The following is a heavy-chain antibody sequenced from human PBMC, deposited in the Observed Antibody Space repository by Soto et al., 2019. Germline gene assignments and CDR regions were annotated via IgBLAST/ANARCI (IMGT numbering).Heavy chain of an antibody. CDR2: IYYSGST. CDR1: GGSISSSSYY. V-gene: IGHV4-39*01. Sequence: SETLSLTCTVSGGSISSSSYYWGWIRQPPGKGLEWIGSIYYSGSTYYNPSLKSRVTISVDTSKNQFSLKLSSVTAADTAVYYCASRYDYTTGGAIDISGQGTMVTVS. CDR3: ASRYDYTTGGAIDI. D-gene: IGHD3-16*01. J-gene: IGHJ3*02.